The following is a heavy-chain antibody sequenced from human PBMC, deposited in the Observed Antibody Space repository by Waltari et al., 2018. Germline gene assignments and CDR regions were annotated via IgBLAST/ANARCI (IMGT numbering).Heavy chain of an antibody. CDR2: IGEDGTEK. V-gene: IGHV3-7*02. D-gene: IGHD1-1*01. CDR1: EFLFRNYW. Sequence: EVQLVESGGGLVQPGGSLRVSCTASEFLFRNYWMSWVRQAPGKEPEWVANIGEDGTEKYYVHSVKGRFTISRDNVKNSLYLEMNSLRAEDTAMYYCTRSGGASAFDIWGQGTMVTVSS. CDR3: TRSGGASAFDI. J-gene: IGHJ3*02.